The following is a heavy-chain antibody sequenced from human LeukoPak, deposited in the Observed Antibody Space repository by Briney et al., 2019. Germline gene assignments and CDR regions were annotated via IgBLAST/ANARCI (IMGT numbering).Heavy chain of an antibody. V-gene: IGHV4-4*02. CDR3: ARVNINNWHSCDY. CDR1: GGSVSSNNW. Sequence: PSETLSLTCAVSGGSVSSNNWWGWVRQPPGKGLEWIGEIYHSGSPNYNPSLKSRVTISVDKSRNHFSLNLSSVTAADTAVYYCARVNINNWHSCDYWGQGTLVTVSS. CDR2: IYHSGSP. J-gene: IGHJ4*02. D-gene: IGHD1-1*01.